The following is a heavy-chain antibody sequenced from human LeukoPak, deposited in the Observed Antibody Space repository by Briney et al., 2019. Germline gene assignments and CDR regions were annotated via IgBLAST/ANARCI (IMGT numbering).Heavy chain of an antibody. D-gene: IGHD2-2*01. J-gene: IGHJ5*02. CDR2: IHHSGST. CDR1: GGSVSRSNW. CDR3: ARTEAFCSDTSCSNWFVP. V-gene: IGHV4-4*02. Sequence: PSETLSLTCAVSGGSVSRSNWWNWVRQPPGKGLEWIGEIHHSGSTNYNPSLKSRVTMSVDKSKNQFSLKLSSVTAADAAVYYCARTEAFCSDTSCSNWFVPWGQGTLVTVSS.